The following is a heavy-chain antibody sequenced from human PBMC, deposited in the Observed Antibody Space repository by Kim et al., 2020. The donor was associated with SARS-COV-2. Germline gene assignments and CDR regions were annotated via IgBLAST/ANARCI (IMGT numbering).Heavy chain of an antibody. CDR2: ISGSGGST. V-gene: IGHV3-23*01. D-gene: IGHD3-10*01. Sequence: GGSLRLSCAASGFTFSSYAMSWVRQAPGKGLEWVSAISGSGGSTYYADSVKGRFTISRDNSKNTLYLQMNSLRAEDTAVYYCASSRAGYGSGSYYNVYYWGQGTLVTVSS. CDR1: GFTFSSYA. J-gene: IGHJ4*02. CDR3: ASSRAGYGSGSYYNVYY.